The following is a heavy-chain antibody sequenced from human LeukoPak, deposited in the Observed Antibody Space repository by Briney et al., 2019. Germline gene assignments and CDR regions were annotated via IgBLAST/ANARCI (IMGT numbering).Heavy chain of an antibody. J-gene: IGHJ4*02. V-gene: IGHV5-51*01. Sequence: LGESLKISCKGSGYTFSNYWVGWVRQMPGKGLERMGIIYPGDSDTRYSPSFQGQVTISADKAISTAYLQWSSLKASDTAMYYCARSTTGTGLDYWGQGTLVTVSS. CDR1: GYTFSNYW. CDR2: IYPGDSDT. CDR3: ARSTTGTGLDY. D-gene: IGHD4-17*01.